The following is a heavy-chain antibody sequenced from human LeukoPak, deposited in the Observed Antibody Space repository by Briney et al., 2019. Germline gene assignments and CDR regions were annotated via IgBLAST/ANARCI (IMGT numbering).Heavy chain of an antibody. CDR3: ASRFLRLSAFDI. J-gene: IGHJ3*02. CDR2: IYSGGST. Sequence: GGSLRLSCAASGFTVSSNYMSWVRQAPGKGLEWVSVIYSGGSTYYADSVEGRFTISRDNSKNTLYLQMNSLRAEDTAVYYCASRFLRLSAFDIWGQGTMVTVSS. D-gene: IGHD2-21*01. V-gene: IGHV3-66*02. CDR1: GFTVSSNY.